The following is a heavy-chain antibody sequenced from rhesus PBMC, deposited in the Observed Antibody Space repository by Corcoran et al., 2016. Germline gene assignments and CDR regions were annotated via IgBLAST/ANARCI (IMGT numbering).Heavy chain of an antibody. CDR2: ISYDGSKK. Sequence: EVQLVESGGGLVQPGGSLRLSCAASGFTFSSYGMHWVRQATGTGLEWVAVISYDGSKKYYADSVKDRFTISRDNSKNMLYLQMNNLKLEDTAVYYCARDGSFGLVIINLPIDYWGQGVLVTVSS. CDR1: GFTFSSYG. D-gene: IGHD3-3*01. J-gene: IGHJ4*01. CDR3: ARDGSFGLVIINLPIDY. V-gene: IGHV3-54*02.